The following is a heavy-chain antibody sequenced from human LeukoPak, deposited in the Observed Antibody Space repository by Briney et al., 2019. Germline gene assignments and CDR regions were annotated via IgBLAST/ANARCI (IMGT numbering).Heavy chain of an antibody. D-gene: IGHD4/OR15-4a*01. J-gene: IGHJ4*02. CDR2: ISGSGATT. Sequence: GGSLRLSCAASGFTFSNHAMNWVRQAPGKGLEWVSDISGSGATTTYADSVQGRFTISRDNSKNTLYLQMNSLTVEDTAVYYCAKDVDMVPTLASRFDSWGQGTLVTVSS. CDR3: AKDVDMVPTLASRFDS. CDR1: GFTFSNHA. V-gene: IGHV3-23*01.